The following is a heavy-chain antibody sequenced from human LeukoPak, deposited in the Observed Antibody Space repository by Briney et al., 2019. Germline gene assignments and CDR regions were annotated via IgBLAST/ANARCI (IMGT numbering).Heavy chain of an antibody. CDR3: AAGRQWELTHRY. J-gene: IGHJ6*04. Sequence: ASVKVSCKASGYTFTGYYMHWVRQAPGQGLEWMGRINPNSGGTNYAQKFQGRVTMTEDTSTDTAYMELSSLRSEDTAVYYCAAGRQWELTHRYWGKGTTVTVSS. CDR1: GYTFTGYY. D-gene: IGHD1-26*01. CDR2: INPNSGGT. V-gene: IGHV1-2*06.